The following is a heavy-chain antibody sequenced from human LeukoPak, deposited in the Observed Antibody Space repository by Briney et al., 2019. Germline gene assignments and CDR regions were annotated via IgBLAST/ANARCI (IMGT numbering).Heavy chain of an antibody. CDR1: GFIFSSFG. CDR3: AKEHTYDILTGYYYFDY. J-gene: IGHJ4*02. Sequence: GGSLRLSCTASGFIFSSFGMHWVRQAPGKGLEWVAFIRYDVSNKYYADSVKGRFTISRDNSKNTLDLQMNSLRTEDTAVYYCAKEHTYDILTGYYYFDYWGQGILVTVSP. CDR2: IRYDVSNK. D-gene: IGHD3-9*01. V-gene: IGHV3-30*02.